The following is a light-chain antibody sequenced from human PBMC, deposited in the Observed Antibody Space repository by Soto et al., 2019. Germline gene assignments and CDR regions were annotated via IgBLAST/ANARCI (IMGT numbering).Light chain of an antibody. CDR1: SSDVGGYNY. CDR2: DVS. J-gene: IGLJ3*02. CDR3: SSYTSSSTLYV. Sequence: QSALTQPASVSGSPGQSITISCTGTSSDVGGYNYVSWYQQHPGKAPKLMIYDVSNRPSGVSNRFSGSKSGNTASLTISGLQAEDEADYYCSSYTSSSTLYVFGGGTQLT. V-gene: IGLV2-14*01.